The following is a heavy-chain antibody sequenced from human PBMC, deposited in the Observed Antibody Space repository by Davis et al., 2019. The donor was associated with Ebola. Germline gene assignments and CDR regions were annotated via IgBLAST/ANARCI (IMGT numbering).Heavy chain of an antibody. CDR1: GFTFSSYS. CDR2: ISSSSSYI. Sequence: GGSLRLSCAASGFTFSSYSMNWVRQAPGKGLEWVSSISSSSSYIYYADSVKGRFTISRDNSKNTLYLQMNSLRAEDMAVYYCASFRLPYYYGMDVWGQGTTVTVSS. CDR3: ASFRLPYYYGMDV. D-gene: IGHD4-11*01. J-gene: IGHJ6*02. V-gene: IGHV3-21*04.